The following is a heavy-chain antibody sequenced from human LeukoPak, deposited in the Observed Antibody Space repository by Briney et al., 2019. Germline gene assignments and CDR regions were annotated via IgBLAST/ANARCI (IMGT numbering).Heavy chain of an antibody. CDR2: IYHSGST. J-gene: IGHJ4*02. CDR3: ARVSSSSWPTFDY. D-gene: IGHD6-13*01. CDR1: GYSISSGYY. V-gene: IGHV4-38-2*02. Sequence: PSETLSLTCTVSGYSISSGYYWGWIRQPPGKGLEWIGTIYHSGSTYFNPSLKSRVTISVDTSKNQFSLKLSSVTAADTAVYYCARVSSSSWPTFDYWGQGTLVTVSS.